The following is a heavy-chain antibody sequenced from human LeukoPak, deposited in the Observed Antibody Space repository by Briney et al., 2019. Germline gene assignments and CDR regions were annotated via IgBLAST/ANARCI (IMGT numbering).Heavy chain of an antibody. D-gene: IGHD5-18*01. V-gene: IGHV3-9*01. CDR3: ANDLGWIQLNLG. J-gene: IGHJ4*02. CDR2: ISWNSGSI. Sequence: GGSLRLSCAASGFTFDDYAMHWVRQAPGKGLEWVSGISWNSGSIGYADSVKGRFTISRDNSKNTVYLQMNSLRAEDTAVYYCANDLGWIQLNLGRGQGTLVTVSS. CDR1: GFTFDDYA.